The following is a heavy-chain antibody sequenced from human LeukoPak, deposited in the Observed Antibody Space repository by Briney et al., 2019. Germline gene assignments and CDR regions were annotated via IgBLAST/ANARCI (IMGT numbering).Heavy chain of an antibody. J-gene: IGHJ6*02. CDR3: ARDGDTLYYYYYGMDV. CDR2: IIPIFGTA. CDR1: GGTFSSYA. D-gene: IGHD5-18*01. Sequence: GASVKVSCKASGGTFSSYAISWVRQAPGQGLEWMGGIIPIFGTANYAQKFQGRVTITADESTSTAYMELSSLRSEDTAVYYCARDGDTLYYYYYGMDVWGQRTTVTVSS. V-gene: IGHV1-69*13.